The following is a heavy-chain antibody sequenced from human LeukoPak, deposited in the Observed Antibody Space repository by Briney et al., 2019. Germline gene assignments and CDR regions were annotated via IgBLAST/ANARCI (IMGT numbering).Heavy chain of an antibody. CDR2: ISGSGGST. J-gene: IGHJ4*02. D-gene: IGHD3-22*01. V-gene: IGHV3-23*01. Sequence: PWGSLRLSCAASGFTFSSYAMSWVRQAPGKGLEWVSAISGSGGSTYYADSVKGRFTISRDNSKSTLYLQMNSLRAEDTAVYYCAKYDYYDSSRDTFFDYWGQGTLVTVSS. CDR3: AKYDYYDSSRDTFFDY. CDR1: GFTFSSYA.